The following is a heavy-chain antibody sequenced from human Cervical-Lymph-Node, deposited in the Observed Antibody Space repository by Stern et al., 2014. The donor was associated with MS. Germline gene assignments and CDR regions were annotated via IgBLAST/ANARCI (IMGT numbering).Heavy chain of an antibody. V-gene: IGHV3-7*01. CDR3: ARERGYSGYDWLFDY. CDR1: GFTFSNYW. CDR2: IKQDGSEK. D-gene: IGHD5-12*01. Sequence: VQLVQSGGGLVQPGGSLRLSCVASGFTFSNYWMSWVRQAPGKGLEWVANIKQDGSEKYYVDSVKGRFTISRDNARNSLYLEINSLRAEETAVYYCARERGYSGYDWLFDYWGQGALVTVSS. J-gene: IGHJ4*02.